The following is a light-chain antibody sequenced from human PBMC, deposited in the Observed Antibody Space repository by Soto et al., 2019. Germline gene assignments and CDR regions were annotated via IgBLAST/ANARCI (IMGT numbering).Light chain of an antibody. J-gene: IGKJ2*03. CDR3: QQYGNSPRYS. V-gene: IGKV3-20*01. CDR2: ATS. CDR1: QSVSSNY. Sequence: EIVLTQSPGTLSFSPGERVTLSCRASQSVSSNYLAWYQQKPGQAPRLLIYATSSRATGIPDRFSGSGSGTYFTLTISRLEPEDFAVYYCQQYGNSPRYSFGQGTKLEIK.